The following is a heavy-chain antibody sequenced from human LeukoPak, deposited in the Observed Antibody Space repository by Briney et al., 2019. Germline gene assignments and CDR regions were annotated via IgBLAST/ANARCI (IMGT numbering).Heavy chain of an antibody. V-gene: IGHV1-2*06. CDR3: ARGDDFWSGYRVYIFDY. Sequence: ASVKVSCKASGYTFTGYYMHWVRQAPGQGLEWMGRINPNSGGTNYAQKFQGRVTMTRDTSISTAYMELSRLRSDDTAVYYCARGDDFWSGYRVYIFDYWGQGTLVTVSS. D-gene: IGHD3-3*01. J-gene: IGHJ4*02. CDR2: INPNSGGT. CDR1: GYTFTGYY.